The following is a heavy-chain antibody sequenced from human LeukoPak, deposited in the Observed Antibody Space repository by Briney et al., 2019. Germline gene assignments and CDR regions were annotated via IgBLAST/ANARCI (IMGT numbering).Heavy chain of an antibody. CDR3: ARAPVTSCRGAFCYPFDY. Sequence: GGSLRLSCSASGFIFSTYNMNWVRQGPGKGLEWVAATSSSDPGTYHADSVRGRFTISRDNSKNTLYLQMNRLRVEDAAVYYCARAPVTSCRGAFCYPFDYWGQGTLVTVSS. CDR2: TSSSDPGT. J-gene: IGHJ4*02. CDR1: GFIFSTYN. D-gene: IGHD2-15*01. V-gene: IGHV3-23*01.